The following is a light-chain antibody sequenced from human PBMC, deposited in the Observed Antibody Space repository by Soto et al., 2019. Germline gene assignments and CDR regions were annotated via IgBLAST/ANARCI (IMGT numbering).Light chain of an antibody. Sequence: QSALTQPASVSGSPGQSITISCTGTSSDVGGYNYVSWYQQHPGKAPKLMIYDVSNRPSGVSNRFSGSKSGNTASLTISGLQAEDEAEYYCCSYTGSSTPVVFGGGTKLTVL. CDR3: CSYTGSSTPVV. CDR2: DVS. CDR1: SSDVGGYNY. V-gene: IGLV2-14*03. J-gene: IGLJ2*01.